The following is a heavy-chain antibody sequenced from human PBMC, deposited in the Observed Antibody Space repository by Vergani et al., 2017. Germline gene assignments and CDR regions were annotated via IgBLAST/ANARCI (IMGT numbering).Heavy chain of an antibody. D-gene: IGHD2-15*01. CDR1: GYTFTSYG. J-gene: IGHJ6*03. CDR2: ISAYNGNT. V-gene: IGHV1-18*01. CDR3: ARVTCSGGSCYADAFYYYYYMDV. Sequence: QVQLVQSGAEVKKPGASVKVSCKASGYTFTSYGISWVRQAPGQGLEWMGWISAYNGNTNYAQKLQGRVTMTTDTSTSTDYMELRSLRSDDTAVYYCARVTCSGGSCYADAFYYYYYMDVWGKGTTVTVSS.